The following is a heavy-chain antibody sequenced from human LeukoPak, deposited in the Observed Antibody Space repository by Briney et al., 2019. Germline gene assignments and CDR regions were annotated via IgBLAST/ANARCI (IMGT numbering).Heavy chain of an antibody. V-gene: IGHV1-69*04. CDR1: GGTFSSYA. CDR2: IIPILGIA. CDR3: AREDGYNPDY. D-gene: IGHD5-24*01. Sequence: EASVKVSCKASGGTFSSYAISWVRQAPGQGLEWMGRIIPILGIANYAQKFQGRVTITADKPTSTAYMELSRLRSDDTAVYYCAREDGYNPDYWGQGTLVTVSS. J-gene: IGHJ4*02.